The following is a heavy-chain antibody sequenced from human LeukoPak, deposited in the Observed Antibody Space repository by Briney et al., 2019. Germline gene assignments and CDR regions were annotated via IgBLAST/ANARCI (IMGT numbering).Heavy chain of an antibody. V-gene: IGHV3-7*01. Sequence: GGSLRLSCAASGFTFSNYWMSWVRQAPGKGLEWVANINQDGSEKYYVDSVKGRFTISRDNAKNSLYLQMNSLRAEDTAVYYCARGRTGHWGQGTLVTVSS. CDR3: ARGRTGH. CDR2: INQDGSEK. J-gene: IGHJ4*02. CDR1: GFTFSNYW. D-gene: IGHD4-17*01.